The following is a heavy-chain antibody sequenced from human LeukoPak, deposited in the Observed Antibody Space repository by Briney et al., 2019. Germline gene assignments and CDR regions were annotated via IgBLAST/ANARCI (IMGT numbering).Heavy chain of an antibody. J-gene: IGHJ6*03. V-gene: IGHV3-9*01. Sequence: PGGSLRLSCAASGFTFSSYEMNWVRQAPGKGLEWVSGISWNSNTIGYADSVKGRFTISRDNAKNSLYLQMNSLRAEDTALYYCAKDAGGYYYYYMGVWGKGTTVTISS. CDR3: AKDAGGYYYYYMGV. CDR1: GFTFSSYE. CDR2: ISWNSNTI.